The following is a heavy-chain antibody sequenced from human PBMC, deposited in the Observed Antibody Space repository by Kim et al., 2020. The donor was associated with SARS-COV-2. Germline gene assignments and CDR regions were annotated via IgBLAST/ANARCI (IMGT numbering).Heavy chain of an antibody. Sequence: SGPTLVKPTPTLTLTCTCSGFLVTSTGVGVGWIRQPPGKALEWLALIYWDDDSRYSPSLTNRLTITKDTSKNQVLLTVTNVDPVDTATYYCAHRSSLKGVFDMWGQGTVVTVSS. V-gene: IGHV2-5*02. D-gene: IGHD2-8*01. CDR1: GFLVTSTGVG. J-gene: IGHJ3*02. CDR3: AHRSSLKGVFDM. CDR2: IYWDDDS.